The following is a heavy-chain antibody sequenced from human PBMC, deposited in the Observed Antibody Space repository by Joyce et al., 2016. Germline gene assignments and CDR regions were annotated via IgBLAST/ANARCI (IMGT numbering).Heavy chain of an antibody. V-gene: IGHV4-39*07. CDR2: MYYSGTT. CDR1: GGSISSHNYY. J-gene: IGHJ4*02. D-gene: IGHD2-2*01. Sequence: QVQLQESGPGLVKPSETLSLTCTVSGGSISSHNYYGGWIRQPPGKGLEWIGNMYYSGTTYYNPSLKSRVSISVDKSKNQFSLKLTSVTAADTAVYYCARSPWGAVVVTYFDYWGQGTLVTVPS. CDR3: ARSPWGAVVVTYFDY.